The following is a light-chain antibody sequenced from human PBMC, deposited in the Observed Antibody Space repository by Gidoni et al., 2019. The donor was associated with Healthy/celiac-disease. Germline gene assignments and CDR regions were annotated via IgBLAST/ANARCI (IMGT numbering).Light chain of an antibody. Sequence: EIVLTQSPGTLSLSAGERATLSCRASQSVSSRNLAWYQQKPGQAPRLLIYGASSRATGIPDRFSGSGSGTDFTLTISRLEPEDFAVYYCQQYGSSRVTFGPXTKVDIK. CDR2: GAS. CDR1: QSVSSRN. J-gene: IGKJ3*01. CDR3: QQYGSSRVT. V-gene: IGKV3-20*01.